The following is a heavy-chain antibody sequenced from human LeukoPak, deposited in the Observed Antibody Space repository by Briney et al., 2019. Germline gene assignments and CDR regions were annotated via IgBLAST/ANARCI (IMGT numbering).Heavy chain of an antibody. Sequence: SQTLSLTCAISGDSVSSNSAAWNWIRQSPSRGLEWLGRTYYRSKGYNDYAVSVKSRITINPDTSKNQFSLQLNSVTPEDTAVYYCARADLNDFWSGYYLNDNWFDPWGQGTLVTVSS. CDR3: ARADLNDFWSGYYLNDNWFDP. J-gene: IGHJ5*02. V-gene: IGHV6-1*01. D-gene: IGHD3-3*01. CDR1: GDSVSSNSAA. CDR2: TYYRSKGYN.